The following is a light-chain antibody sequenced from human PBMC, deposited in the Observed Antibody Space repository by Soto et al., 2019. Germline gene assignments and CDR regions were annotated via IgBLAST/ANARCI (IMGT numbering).Light chain of an antibody. Sequence: DVVMTQSPLSLPVTPGEPAPISCRSSQSLLHSNGCNYLDWFLQKPGQSPQLLIYLGSTRASGVPDRFSGSGSGTDFTLKISRVEAEDVGVYCCMQALQTPPKYIFGQGTKLDIK. CDR1: QSLLHSNGCNY. V-gene: IGKV2-28*01. CDR3: MQALQTPPKYI. CDR2: LGS. J-gene: IGKJ2*01.